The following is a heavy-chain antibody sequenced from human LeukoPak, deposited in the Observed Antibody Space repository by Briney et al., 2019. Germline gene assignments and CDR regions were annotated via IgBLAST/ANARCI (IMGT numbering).Heavy chain of an antibody. CDR3: ARDQHYDFWSGYYGDFDY. Sequence: PGGSLRLSCAASGFTFSSYWMRWVRQAPGKGLVWVSRINSDGSSTSYADSVKGRFTISRDNAKNTLYLQMNSLRAEDTAVYYCARDQHYDFWSGYYGDFDYWGQGTLVTVSS. V-gene: IGHV3-74*01. J-gene: IGHJ4*02. CDR1: GFTFSSYW. CDR2: INSDGSST. D-gene: IGHD3-3*01.